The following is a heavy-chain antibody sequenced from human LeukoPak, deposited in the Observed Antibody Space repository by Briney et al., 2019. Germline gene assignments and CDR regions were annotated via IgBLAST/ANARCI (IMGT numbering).Heavy chain of an antibody. D-gene: IGHD2-15*01. Sequence: GGSLRLSCAASGFPFRSHWMHWVRQVPGKGLVWVSHISTDETTTNYADSVKGRFTISRDNAKDTLYLQLNSLRAEDTAIYYCARSLGYSSGGWGQGTLVTVSS. V-gene: IGHV3-74*01. CDR1: GFPFRSHW. J-gene: IGHJ4*02. CDR3: ARSLGYSSGG. CDR2: ISTDETTT.